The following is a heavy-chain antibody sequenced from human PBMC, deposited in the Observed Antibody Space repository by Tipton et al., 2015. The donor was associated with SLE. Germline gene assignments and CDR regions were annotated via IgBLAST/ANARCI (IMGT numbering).Heavy chain of an antibody. CDR1: GGSISSGGYY. V-gene: IGHV4-39*07. D-gene: IGHD2-8*01. J-gene: IGHJ3*02. Sequence: LRLSCTVSGGSISSGGYYWSWIRQPPGKGLEWIGEINHSGSTNYNPSLKSRVTISVDTSKNQFSLKLSSVTAADTAVYYCARGRMEANPDAFDIWGQGTMVTVSS. CDR2: INHSGST. CDR3: ARGRMEANPDAFDI.